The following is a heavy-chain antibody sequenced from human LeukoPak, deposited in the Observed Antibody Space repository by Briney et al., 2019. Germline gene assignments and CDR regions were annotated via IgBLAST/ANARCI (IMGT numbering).Heavy chain of an antibody. J-gene: IGHJ2*01. CDR1: GYTFTNYP. Sequence: ASVKVSCKASGYTFTNYPITWVRQAPGQGPEWMGWISTHNGNTNYAHKLQGRITMTTDTSTSTAYMELRSLRSDDTAVYYCARQIGYCGGGSCYWYFNLWGRGTLVTVSS. D-gene: IGHD2-15*01. V-gene: IGHV1-18*01. CDR2: ISTHNGNT. CDR3: ARQIGYCGGGSCYWYFNL.